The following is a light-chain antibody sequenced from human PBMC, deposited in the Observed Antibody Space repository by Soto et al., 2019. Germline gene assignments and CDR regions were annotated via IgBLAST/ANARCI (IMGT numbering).Light chain of an antibody. Sequence: QPVLTQPPSVSGAPGQRVTISCTGGSSNIGAGYDIHWYQQLPGTAPKLLIYDNSNRPSGVPDRFSGSKSGTSASLAITGLQAEDEADYYCQSYDSSLSGRVFGTGTKVTVL. J-gene: IGLJ1*01. CDR2: DNS. V-gene: IGLV1-40*01. CDR3: QSYDSSLSGRV. CDR1: SSNIGAGYD.